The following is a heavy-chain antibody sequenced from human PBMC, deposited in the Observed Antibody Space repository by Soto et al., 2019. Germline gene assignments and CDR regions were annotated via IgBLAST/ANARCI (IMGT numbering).Heavy chain of an antibody. V-gene: IGHV4-31*03. D-gene: IGHD2-8*02. CDR2: IYYSGST. CDR1: GGSISSGGYY. J-gene: IGHJ4*02. CDR3: ARSGGSAPWDY. Sequence: PWETLSLTCTVSGGSISSGGYYWSWIRQHPGKGLEWIGYIYYSGSTYYNPSLKSRVTISVDTSKNQFSLKLSSVTAADTAVYYCARSGGSAPWDYWGQGTLVTVSS.